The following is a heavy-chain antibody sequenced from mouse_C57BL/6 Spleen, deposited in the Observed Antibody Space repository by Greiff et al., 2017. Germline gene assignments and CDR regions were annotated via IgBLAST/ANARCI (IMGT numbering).Heavy chain of an antibody. CDR3: ARSSPSFDY. CDR2: ISYDGSN. CDR1: GYSITSGYY. D-gene: IGHD1-1*01. J-gene: IGHJ2*01. V-gene: IGHV3-6*01. Sequence: EVKLMESGPGLVKPSQSLSLTCSVTGYSITSGYYWNWIRQFPGNKLEWMGYISYDGSNNYNPSLKNRISITRDTSKNQFFLKLNSVTTEDTATYYCARSSPSFDYWGQGTTLTVSS.